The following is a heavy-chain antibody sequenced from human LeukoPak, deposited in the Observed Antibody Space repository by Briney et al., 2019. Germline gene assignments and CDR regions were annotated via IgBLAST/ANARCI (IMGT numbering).Heavy chain of an antibody. J-gene: IGHJ4*02. CDR1: GLTFSSSP. V-gene: IGHV3-23*01. CDR3: ATKTPGNYPYDY. CDR2: IGTDDDT. D-gene: IGHD3-9*01. Sequence: GGSLRLSCTTAGLTFSSSPTNWVRQAPGKGLEWVSTIGTDDDTYYADSVKGRFTISRDISKNTVYLQMTSLRAEDTALYYCATKTPGNYPYDYWGQGTLVTVSP.